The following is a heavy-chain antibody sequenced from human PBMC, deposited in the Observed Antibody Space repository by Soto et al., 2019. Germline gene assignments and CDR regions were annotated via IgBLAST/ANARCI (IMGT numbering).Heavy chain of an antibody. J-gene: IGHJ4*02. D-gene: IGHD6-19*01. CDR3: AHLSDAETVTGTGLDS. V-gene: IGHV2-5*01. Sequence: QITLKESGPTLVKPTQTLTLTCSFSGFSLTTSGVGVAWIHQPPGKALEWLALIYWTDDKRYSPSLKNRLTITKDTSKNQVVLTMTDMDPVDTATYYCAHLSDAETVTGTGLDSWGQGALVTVSS. CDR2: IYWTDDK. CDR1: GFSLTTSGVG.